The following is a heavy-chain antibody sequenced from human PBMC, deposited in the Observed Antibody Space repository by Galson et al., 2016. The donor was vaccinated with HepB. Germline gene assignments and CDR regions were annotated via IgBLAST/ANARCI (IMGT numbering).Heavy chain of an antibody. V-gene: IGHV4-61*01. CDR3: ARLQNLWYGGIDY. CDR2: INYSGTT. CDR1: GGSVSSHSHS. J-gene: IGHJ4*02. Sequence: SETLSLTCIVSGGSVSSHSHSWSWIRQPPGKGLEWIGHINYSGTTNNSPSLKSRVTISVDTSKNQFSLKLTSMTAADTAVYYCARLQNLWYGGIDYWGQGTLVTVSS. D-gene: IGHD6-13*01.